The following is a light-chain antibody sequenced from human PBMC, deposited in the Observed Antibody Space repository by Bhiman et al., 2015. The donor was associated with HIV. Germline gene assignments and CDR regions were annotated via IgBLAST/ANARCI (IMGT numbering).Light chain of an antibody. Sequence: QSALTQPPSASGSPGQSVTISCTGTSSDVGAYTYVSWYQQHPGKAPKLTIYDVTNRPSGISDRFSGSKSGNTASLTISGLQAEDEADYYCCSYTSSSTYVFGSGTKVTVL. V-gene: IGLV2-14*01. CDR2: DVT. J-gene: IGLJ1*01. CDR3: CSYTSSSTYV. CDR1: SSDVGAYTY.